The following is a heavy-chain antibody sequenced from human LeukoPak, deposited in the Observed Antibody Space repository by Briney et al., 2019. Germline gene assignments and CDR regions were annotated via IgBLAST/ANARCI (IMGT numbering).Heavy chain of an antibody. CDR3: ARDPSPYSGSYHTP. CDR1: GFIFSSHV. CDR2: ISSSSSTI. Sequence: PGGSLRLSCAASGFIFSSHVMNWVRQAPGKGLEWVSYISSSSSTIYYADSVKGRFTISRDNAKNSLYLQMNSLRDEDTAVYYCARDPSPYSGSYHTPWSQGTLVTVSS. D-gene: IGHD1-26*01. J-gene: IGHJ4*02. V-gene: IGHV3-48*02.